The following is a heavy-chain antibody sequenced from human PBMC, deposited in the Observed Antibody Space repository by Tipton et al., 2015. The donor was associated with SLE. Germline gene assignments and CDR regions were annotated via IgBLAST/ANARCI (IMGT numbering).Heavy chain of an antibody. CDR1: GGSISSYY. Sequence: TLSLTCTVSGGSISSYYWSWIRQPPGKGLEWIGYIYYSGSTNYNPSLKSRVTISVDTSKNQFSLKLSSVTAADTAVYYCARQEKGDAFDIWGQGTMVTVSS. CDR2: IYYSGST. V-gene: IGHV4-59*07. CDR3: ARQEKGDAFDI. D-gene: IGHD5-24*01. J-gene: IGHJ3*02.